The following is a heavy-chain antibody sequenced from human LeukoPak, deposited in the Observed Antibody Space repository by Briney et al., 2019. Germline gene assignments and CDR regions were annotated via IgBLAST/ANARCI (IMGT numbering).Heavy chain of an antibody. CDR2: IEHDGSTK. CDR1: GFTFSSYW. Sequence: GGSLRLSCTVSGFTFSSYWMSWVRQAPGKGLERVANIEHDGSTKFYLDSVKGRFTISRDNSKNTLYLQMNSLRAEDTAVYYCAKEGYYDFWSGPHYFDYWGQGTLVTVSS. D-gene: IGHD3-3*01. V-gene: IGHV3-7*01. CDR3: AKEGYYDFWSGPHYFDY. J-gene: IGHJ4*02.